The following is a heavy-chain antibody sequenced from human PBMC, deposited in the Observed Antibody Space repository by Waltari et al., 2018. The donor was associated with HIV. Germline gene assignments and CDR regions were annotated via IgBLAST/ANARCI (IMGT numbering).Heavy chain of an antibody. CDR1: GFSLNTAGVG. J-gene: IGHJ4*02. D-gene: IGHD2-8*02. CDR3: AHSLGRGGVFLDY. V-gene: IGHV2-5*01. Sequence: QVTLKESGPAAVKPSQTLTLTCSFSGFSLNTAGVGVGWVRQPPGKAVEWLAVVYWHGAKRYSLSLSSRLNVTKDTSRNQVILTVTKVFPLDTGTYFWAHSLGRGGVFLDYWGQGALVTVSS. CDR2: VYWHGAK.